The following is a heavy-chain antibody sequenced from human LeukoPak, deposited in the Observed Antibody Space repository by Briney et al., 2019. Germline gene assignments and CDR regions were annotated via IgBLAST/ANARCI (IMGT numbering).Heavy chain of an antibody. V-gene: IGHV3-30*02. J-gene: IGHJ4*02. CDR3: ARDPYYYDSSGYYPYGLLDY. CDR1: GFTFSSYG. CDR2: IRYDGSNK. Sequence: GGSLRLSCAASGFTFSSYGMHWVRQAPGKGLEWVAFIRYDGSNKYYADSVKGRFTISRDNSKNTLYLQMNSLRSDDTAVYYCARDPYYYDSSGYYPYGLLDYWGQGTLVTVSS. D-gene: IGHD3-22*01.